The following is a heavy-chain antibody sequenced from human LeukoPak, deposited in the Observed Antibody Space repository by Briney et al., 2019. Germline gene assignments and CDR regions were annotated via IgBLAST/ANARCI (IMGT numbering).Heavy chain of an antibody. CDR3: ARDGEVGATPFDY. J-gene: IGHJ4*02. D-gene: IGHD1-26*01. Sequence: GGSLRLSCAASGFTFSSYSMNWVRQAPGKGLEWVSSISSSSSYIYYADSVKGRFTISRDNAKNSLYLQMNSLRAEDTALYYCARDGEVGATPFDYWGQGTLVTVSS. CDR1: GFTFSSYS. V-gene: IGHV3-21*04. CDR2: ISSSSSYI.